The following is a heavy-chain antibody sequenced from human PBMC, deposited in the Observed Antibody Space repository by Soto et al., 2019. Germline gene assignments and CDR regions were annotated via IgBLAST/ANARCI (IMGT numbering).Heavy chain of an antibody. CDR2: IIPIFGTA. Sequence: SVKVSCKSSGGTFSSYSISWGRQGPGQGLEWMGWIIPIFGTANDAQKFQGRVTITADESTSTAYMELSSLRSEDTAVYYCARDLFRSSSWYSYKGRFDYWGQGTLVTVSS. CDR3: ARDLFRSSSWYSYKGRFDY. D-gene: IGHD6-13*01. CDR1: GGTFSSYS. J-gene: IGHJ4*02. V-gene: IGHV1-69*13.